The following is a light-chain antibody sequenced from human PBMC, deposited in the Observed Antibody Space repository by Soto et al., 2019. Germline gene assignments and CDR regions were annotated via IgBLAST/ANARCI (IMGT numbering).Light chain of an antibody. CDR1: QSVSSK. Sequence: EVVMTQSPATLSVSPGERATLSCRASQSVSSKLAWYQQKPGQAPRLLIYDASTRATGIPARFSGSGSGTEFTLTISSLQSEDFAVHYCQQYNNWPPYSFGQGTKLEIK. CDR3: QQYNNWPPYS. CDR2: DAS. V-gene: IGKV3-15*01. J-gene: IGKJ2*03.